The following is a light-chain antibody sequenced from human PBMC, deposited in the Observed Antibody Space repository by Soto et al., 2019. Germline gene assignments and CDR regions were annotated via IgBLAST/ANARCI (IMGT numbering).Light chain of an antibody. CDR1: QSVSSN. CDR3: QQYHNWPIT. J-gene: IGKJ5*01. CDR2: DAS. V-gene: IGKV3-15*01. Sequence: EIVMTQSPAPLSVSPGERATLSCMASQSVSSNLAWHQQKPGQAPRILMYDASTRATGIPARFSGSGSGTECNLTISSLQSEDFAVYYCQQYHNWPITLGQGTRLEIK.